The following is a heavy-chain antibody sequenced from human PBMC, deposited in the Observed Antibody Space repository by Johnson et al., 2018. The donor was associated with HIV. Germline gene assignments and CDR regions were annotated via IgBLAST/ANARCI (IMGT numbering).Heavy chain of an antibody. V-gene: IGHV3-30*03. J-gene: IGHJ3*02. CDR3: ARSGTAVDGYSSSLGDAFDI. CDR2: ISYDGSNK. D-gene: IGHD6-13*01. CDR1: RFTLSSYG. Sequence: QVQLVESGGGVVQPGRSLRLSCAASRFTLSSYGMHWVRQAPGKGLEWVALISYDGSNKYYADSVKGRFSISRDNSKNTLYLQMNSLRAEDTAVYYCARSGTAVDGYSSSLGDAFDIWGQGTMVTVSS.